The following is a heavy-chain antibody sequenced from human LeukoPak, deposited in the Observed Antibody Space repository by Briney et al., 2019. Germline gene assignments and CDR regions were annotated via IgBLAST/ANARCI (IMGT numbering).Heavy chain of an antibody. V-gene: IGHV4-59*01. CDR2: LYYSGST. CDR3: ARGAHYYYDSSGYHDY. Sequence: SETLSLTCAVYGGSFTGYYWTWIRQPPGKGLEWIGYLYYSGSTNYNPSLKSRVTISVDTSKNQFSLKLSSVTAADTAVYYCARGAHYYYDSSGYHDYWGRGTLVTVSS. J-gene: IGHJ4*02. CDR1: GGSFTGYY. D-gene: IGHD3-22*01.